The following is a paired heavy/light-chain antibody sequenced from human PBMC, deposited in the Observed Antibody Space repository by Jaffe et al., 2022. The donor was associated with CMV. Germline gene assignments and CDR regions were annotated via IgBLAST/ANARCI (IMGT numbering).Light chain of an antibody. Sequence: QSALTQPPSASGSPGQSVTISCTGTSSDVGGNNHVSWYQQHPGKAPKLMIYEVSKRPSGVPDRFSGSKSGNTASLTVSGLQAEDEADYYCSSYAGINHWVFGGVTKLTVL. CDR3: SSYAGINHWV. V-gene: IGLV2-8*01. J-gene: IGLJ3*02. CDR1: SSDVGGNNH. CDR2: EVS.
Heavy chain of an antibody. CDR3: ARDWWYGFDI. CDR1: GFTFSNYS. CDR2: ISTSSSTL. J-gene: IGHJ3*02. V-gene: IGHV3-48*02. Sequence: EVQLVESGGGLVQRGGSLRLSCAASGFTFSNYSMNWVRQAPGKGLEWVSYISTSSSTLYYADSVKGRFTISRDNAKNSLYLQMNSLRDEDTAVYYCARDWWYGFDIWGQGTMVTVSS. D-gene: IGHD2-15*01.